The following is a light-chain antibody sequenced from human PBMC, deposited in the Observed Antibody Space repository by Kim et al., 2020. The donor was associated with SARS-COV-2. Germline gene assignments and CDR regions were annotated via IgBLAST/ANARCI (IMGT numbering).Light chain of an antibody. Sequence: ASLGDRVTITCRASQSISIYLNWYQQKPGKAPKLLIYAASSLQSGVPSRFSGSGSGTDFTLTISSLQPEDFATYYCQQSYSTPLTFGGGTKLEI. J-gene: IGKJ4*01. V-gene: IGKV1-39*01. CDR1: QSISIY. CDR2: AAS. CDR3: QQSYSTPLT.